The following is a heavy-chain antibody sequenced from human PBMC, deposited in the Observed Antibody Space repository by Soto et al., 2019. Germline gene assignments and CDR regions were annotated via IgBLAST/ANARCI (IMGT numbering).Heavy chain of an antibody. V-gene: IGHV4-39*01. CDR2: IYYSGST. Sequence: SETLSLTCTVSGGSISSSSYYWGWIRQPPGKGLEWIGSIYYSGSTYYNPSLKSRVTISVDTSKNQFSLKLSSVTAADTAVYYCARTRRGFLDYWGQGTLVTVSS. CDR1: GGSISSSSYY. CDR3: ARTRRGFLDY. J-gene: IGHJ4*02.